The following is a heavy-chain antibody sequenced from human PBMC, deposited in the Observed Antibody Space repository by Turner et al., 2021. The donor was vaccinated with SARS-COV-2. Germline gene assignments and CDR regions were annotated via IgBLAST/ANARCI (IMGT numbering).Heavy chain of an antibody. CDR3: AKVRRFAFDI. Sequence: EVQLVESGGGLVQPGRSLRLSCAASGFTFDDYGMHWVRQVPGKGLEWVSGISWNSGSIGYADSVKGRFTISRDNAKNSLYLQMNSLRAEDTALYYCAKVRRFAFDIWGQGTMVTVSS. CDR1: GFTFDDYG. CDR2: ISWNSGSI. V-gene: IGHV3-9*01. J-gene: IGHJ3*02.